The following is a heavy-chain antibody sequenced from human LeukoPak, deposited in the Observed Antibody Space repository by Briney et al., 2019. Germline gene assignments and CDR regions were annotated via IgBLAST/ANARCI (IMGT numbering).Heavy chain of an antibody. J-gene: IGHJ5*02. D-gene: IGHD2-8*01. CDR3: VTPQWASP. CDR2: IKEDRSIE. Sequence: GCSLRLSCAASGFTFSNYWMSWVRQAPGKGVEWASKIKEDRSIEDYVHEVRGRFTVSRDNAKHPLYVQMNSLRAEDTVVYYCVTPQWASPWGKGTLVTVSS. CDR1: GFTFSNYW. V-gene: IGHV3-7*01.